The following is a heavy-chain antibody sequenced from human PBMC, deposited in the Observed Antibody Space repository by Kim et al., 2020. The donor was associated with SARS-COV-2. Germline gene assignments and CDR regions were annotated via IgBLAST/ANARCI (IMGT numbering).Heavy chain of an antibody. CDR3: AKPGGNFDPYYFDY. J-gene: IGHJ4*02. D-gene: IGHD3-9*01. Sequence: ADSGKGRFTITREKSNNTLDLQMNSLRADDTAIYYCAKPGGNFDPYYFDYWGQGTLVTVSS. V-gene: IGHV3-23*01.